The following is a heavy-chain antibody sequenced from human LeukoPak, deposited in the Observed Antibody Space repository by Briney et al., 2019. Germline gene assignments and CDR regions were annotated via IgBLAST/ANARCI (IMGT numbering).Heavy chain of an antibody. Sequence: PGGSLRLSCVASGFTFSSYGMHWVRQAPGKGLEWVAVISYDGSNKYYADSVKGRFTISRDNSKNTLYLQMNSLRAEDTAVYYCAKSGYCGGDCYSSDPYYYYGMDVWGQGTTVTVSS. CDR1: GFTFSSYG. D-gene: IGHD2-21*02. J-gene: IGHJ6*02. CDR3: AKSGYCGGDCYSSDPYYYYGMDV. V-gene: IGHV3-30*18. CDR2: ISYDGSNK.